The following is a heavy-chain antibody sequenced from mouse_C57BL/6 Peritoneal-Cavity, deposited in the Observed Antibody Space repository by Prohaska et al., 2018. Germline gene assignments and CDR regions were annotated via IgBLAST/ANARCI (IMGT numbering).Heavy chain of an antibody. V-gene: IGHV1-52*01. CDR1: FTSYW. CDR3: ARYFDV. Sequence: FTSYWMHWVKQRPIQGLEWIGNIDPSDSETHYNQKFKDKATLTVDKSSSTAYMQLSSLTSEDSAVYYCARYFDVWGTGTTVTVSS. J-gene: IGHJ1*03. CDR2: IDPSDSET.